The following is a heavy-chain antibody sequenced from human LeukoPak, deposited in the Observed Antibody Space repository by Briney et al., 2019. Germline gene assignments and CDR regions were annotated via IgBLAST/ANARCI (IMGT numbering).Heavy chain of an antibody. V-gene: IGHV4-61*01. Sequence: SETLSLTCTVSGDSINTGSYYWGWIRQPPGKGLEWIGYIYYSGSTNYNPSLKSRVTISIDTSKNQFSLKLSSVTAADTAVYYCARGLGGAHNWFDPWGQGTLVTVSS. CDR1: GDSINTGSYY. CDR3: ARGLGGAHNWFDP. D-gene: IGHD3-10*01. CDR2: IYYSGST. J-gene: IGHJ5*02.